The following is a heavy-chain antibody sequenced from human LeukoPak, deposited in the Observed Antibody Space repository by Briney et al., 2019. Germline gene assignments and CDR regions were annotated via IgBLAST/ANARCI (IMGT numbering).Heavy chain of an antibody. Sequence: SETLSLTCTVSGGSISSSSYSWGWFRSPQGRGLEGFGRIYYSGSTYYNPSLKSRFTISVDTSMNQFSLKLSSVTAADTAVYYCASGLEDYYDSSGYLYYWGQGTLVTVSS. CDR1: GGSISSSSYS. D-gene: IGHD3-22*01. CDR3: ASGLEDYYDSSGYLYY. J-gene: IGHJ4*02. CDR2: IYYSGST. V-gene: IGHV4-39*01.